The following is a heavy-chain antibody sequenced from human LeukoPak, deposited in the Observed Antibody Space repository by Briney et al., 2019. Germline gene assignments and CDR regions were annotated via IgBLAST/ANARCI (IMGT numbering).Heavy chain of an antibody. CDR1: GFTFRTYW. D-gene: IGHD2-15*01. CDR2: INTEGSST. Sequence: WGSVRLSCAASGFTFRTYWMHWVRQVPGKGLVWISRINTEGSSTSHADSVKGRFTISRDNAQNTLYLQMNSLRPEDTAVYYCTRYLLAAYGMDVWGQGTTHSLSS. J-gene: IGHJ6*02. CDR3: TRYLLAAYGMDV. V-gene: IGHV3-74*01.